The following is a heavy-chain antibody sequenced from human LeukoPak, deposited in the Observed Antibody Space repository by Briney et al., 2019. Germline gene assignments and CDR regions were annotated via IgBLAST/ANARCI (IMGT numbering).Heavy chain of an antibody. V-gene: IGHV3-30*09. D-gene: IGHD3-22*01. J-gene: IGHJ3*02. CDR2: ISYDGSNQ. CDR1: GFTFNNYA. CDR3: AREGYYAFDI. Sequence: PGRSLRLSCAASGFTFNNYAMQWVRQAPGKGLEWVAIISYDGSNQYYADSVKGRFAISRDSSQNTLYLQMNTLRVEDTAVYFCAREGYYAFDIWGQGTMVTVSS.